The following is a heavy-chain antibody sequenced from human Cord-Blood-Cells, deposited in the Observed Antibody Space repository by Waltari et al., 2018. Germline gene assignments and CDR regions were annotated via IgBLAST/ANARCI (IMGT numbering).Heavy chain of an antibody. V-gene: IGHV4-39*07. CDR2: IYYSGST. D-gene: IGHD6-13*01. J-gene: IGHJ4*02. Sequence: QLQLQESGPGLVKPSETLSLTYTVSGGSISSSSYYWGWIRQPPGKGLEWIGSIYYSGSTYYNPSLKSRVTISVDTSKNQFSLKLSSVTAADTAVYYCARPGRAAGTDFDYWGQGTLVTVSS. CDR1: GGSISSSSYY. CDR3: ARPGRAAGTDFDY.